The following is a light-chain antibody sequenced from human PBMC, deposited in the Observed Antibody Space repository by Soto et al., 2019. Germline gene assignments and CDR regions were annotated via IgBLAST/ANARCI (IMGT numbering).Light chain of an antibody. CDR3: QQSHSVPLT. V-gene: IGKV1-39*01. CDR1: LSVNNY. CDR2: GAS. Sequence: DIQMTQSPSSLSASVGDRVTITCRASLSVNNYLNWYQQKPGRAPKLLIYGASSLIRGVPARFSGSGSGIDFTLTISSLKPEDFAVYYCQQSHSVPLTFGGGTKVEIK. J-gene: IGKJ4*01.